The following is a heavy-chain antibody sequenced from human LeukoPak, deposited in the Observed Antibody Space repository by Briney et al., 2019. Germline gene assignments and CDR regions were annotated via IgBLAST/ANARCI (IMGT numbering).Heavy chain of an antibody. CDR1: GYSFTSYW. J-gene: IGHJ4*02. CDR2: IYPGDSDT. Sequence: GESLKISCKGSGYSFTSYWIGWVRQMPGKGLEWMGIIYPGDSDTRYSPSFQGQVTISADKSISTAYLQWSSLKASDTAMYYCARHSGVRAAYSGSYPDYWGQGTLVTVSS. CDR3: ARHSGVRAAYSGSYPDY. D-gene: IGHD1-26*01. V-gene: IGHV5-51*01.